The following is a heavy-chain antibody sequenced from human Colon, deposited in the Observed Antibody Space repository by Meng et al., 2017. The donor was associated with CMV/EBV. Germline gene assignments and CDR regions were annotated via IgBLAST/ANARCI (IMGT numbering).Heavy chain of an antibody. V-gene: IGHV3-73*01. J-gene: IGHJ4*02. CDR2: VRSKANNYAT. CDR3: ARQTVSCHDY. CDR1: GLIFRKST. Sequence: GGSLRLSCAASGLIFRKSTMSWLRQASGKGLEWVGHVRSKANNYATAYSASVKGRFTISRDDSKNTAYLQMNSLKTEDTAVYYCARQTVSCHDYWGQGTLVTVSS. D-gene: IGHD2-2*01.